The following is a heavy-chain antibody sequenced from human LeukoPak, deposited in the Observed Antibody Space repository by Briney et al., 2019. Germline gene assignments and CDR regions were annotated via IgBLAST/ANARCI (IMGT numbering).Heavy chain of an antibody. CDR2: IWYDGSNK. CDR3: ARDRWLQLSYFDY. CDR1: GFTFSSYG. J-gene: IGHJ4*02. V-gene: IGHV3-33*01. D-gene: IGHD5-24*01. Sequence: GGSLRLSCAASGFTFSSYGMHWVRQAPGKGLEWVAVIWYDGSNKYYADSVKGRFTISRDNSKNTLYLQMNSLRAEDTAVYYCARDRWLQLSYFDYWGQGTLVTVSS.